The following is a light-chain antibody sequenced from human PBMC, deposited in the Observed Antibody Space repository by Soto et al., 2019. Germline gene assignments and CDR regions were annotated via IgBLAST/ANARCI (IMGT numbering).Light chain of an antibody. CDR3: LQPSHWIT. J-gene: IGKJ5*01. CDR2: DAS. CDR1: QSVSSY. Sequence: SPSAVSWTEGERATRSCRASQSVSSYLAWYQQKPGQAPRPLISDASTRATGIPARFSGGASGTDFTLTFCSLQPDGIPVYSCLQPSHWITSCQRTRPAIK. V-gene: IGKV3-11*01.